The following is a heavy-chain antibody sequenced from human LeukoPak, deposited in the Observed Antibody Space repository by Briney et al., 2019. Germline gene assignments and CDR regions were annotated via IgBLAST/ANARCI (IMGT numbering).Heavy chain of an antibody. Sequence: GESLRLSCAASGFTFRNYVIHWVRQAPGKGLEWVAVTSSDLNVKLYADSVKGRFTISRDNSRSTLYLQMNSLRPEDTAIYYCAREGYYGSGSPPSLYFDYWGQGTLVTVSS. CDR1: GFTFRNYV. J-gene: IGHJ4*02. V-gene: IGHV3-30-3*01. D-gene: IGHD3-10*01. CDR3: AREGYYGSGSPPSLYFDY. CDR2: TSSDLNVK.